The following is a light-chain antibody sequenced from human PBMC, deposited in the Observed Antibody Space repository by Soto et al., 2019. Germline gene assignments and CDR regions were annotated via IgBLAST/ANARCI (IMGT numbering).Light chain of an antibody. CDR2: EVN. J-gene: IGLJ1*01. V-gene: IGLV2-23*02. CDR3: CSYAGSITFV. CDR1: SSDVGRHNL. Sequence: QSALTQPASVSGSPGQSITISCTGSSSDVGRHNLVSWYQHHPGNAPKLIIYEVNKRPSGISDRFSGSKSGNTASLTISGLQAEDETDYYCCSYAGSITFVCGPGTKVTVL.